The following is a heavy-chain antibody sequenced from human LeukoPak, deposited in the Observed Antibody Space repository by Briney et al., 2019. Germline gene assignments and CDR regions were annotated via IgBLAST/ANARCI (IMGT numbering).Heavy chain of an antibody. D-gene: IGHD1-1*01. CDR1: GGSFSGYY. V-gene: IGHV4-34*01. CDR2: INHSGST. CDR3: ATTVETGDAFDI. J-gene: IGHJ3*02. Sequence: SSETLSLTCAVYGGSFSGYYWSWIRQPPGKGLEWIGEINHSGSTNYNPSLRSRVTISVDTSKNLFSLQLNSVTPEDTAEYYCATTVETGDAFDIWGPGTRVTVSS.